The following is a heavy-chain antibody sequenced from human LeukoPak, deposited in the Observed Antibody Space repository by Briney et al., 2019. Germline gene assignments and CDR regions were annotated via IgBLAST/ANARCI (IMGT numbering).Heavy chain of an antibody. D-gene: IGHD6-13*01. CDR2: ISGSGGTT. J-gene: IGHJ4*02. Sequence: GGSLRLPCAASGFTFSSYAMSWVRQAPGKGLEWVSGISGSGGTTYYADSVKGRFTISRDNSKNTLYLQMNSLRAEDTAVYYCAKVFGNWYLDYWGQGTLVTVSS. CDR3: AKVFGNWYLDY. CDR1: GFTFSSYA. V-gene: IGHV3-23*01.